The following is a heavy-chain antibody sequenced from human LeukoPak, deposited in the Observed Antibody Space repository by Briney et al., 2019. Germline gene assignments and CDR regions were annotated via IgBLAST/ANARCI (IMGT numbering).Heavy chain of an antibody. CDR2: IYSSGRT. CDR3: ANSDVPATAIDY. D-gene: IGHD2-2*01. CDR1: GGSISSGPYY. V-gene: IGHV4-61*02. Sequence: SQTLSLTCTVSGGSISSGPYYWSWIRQPAGKGLEWIGRIYSSGRTNYNPSLKSRVTISLDTSKNQISLKVSSVTAADTAVYYCANSDVPATAIDYWGQGTLVTVSS. J-gene: IGHJ4*02.